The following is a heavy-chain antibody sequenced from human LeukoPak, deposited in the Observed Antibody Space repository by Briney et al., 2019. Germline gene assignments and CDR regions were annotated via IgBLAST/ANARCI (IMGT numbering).Heavy chain of an antibody. V-gene: IGHV4-30-2*01. CDR1: GGSISSGGYY. Sequence: SETLSLTCTVSGGSISSGGYYWSWIRQPPGKGLEWIGYIYQSGSTYYNPSLKSRVTISVDRSKNQFSLKVTSVTAADTAVYYCARGHRIAAVQPLDYWGQGTLVTVSS. D-gene: IGHD6-13*01. J-gene: IGHJ4*02. CDR2: IYQSGST. CDR3: ARGHRIAAVQPLDY.